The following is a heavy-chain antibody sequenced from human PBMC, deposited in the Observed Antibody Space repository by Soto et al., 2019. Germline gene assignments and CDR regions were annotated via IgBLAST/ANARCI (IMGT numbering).Heavy chain of an antibody. CDR3: AKDRTSSKLAPMDV. CDR2: ISGSGGST. V-gene: IGHV3-23*01. CDR1: GFTFSSYA. Sequence: EVQLLESGGGLVQPGGSLRLSCAASGFTFSSYAMSWVRQAPGKGLEWVSAISGSGGSTYYADSVKGRFTISRDNSKNTLYLQMNSLRAEDTAVDYCAKDRTSSKLAPMDVWGQGTTVTVSS. J-gene: IGHJ6*02.